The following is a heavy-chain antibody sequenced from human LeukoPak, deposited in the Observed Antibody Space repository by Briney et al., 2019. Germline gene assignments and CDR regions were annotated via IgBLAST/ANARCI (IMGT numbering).Heavy chain of an antibody. D-gene: IGHD4-17*01. CDR3: ARGNYGDYVDY. CDR1: GYTFTFYY. V-gene: IGHV1-2*02. CDR2: INPNSGGT. J-gene: IGHJ4*02. Sequence: GASVKVSCKASGYTFTFYYMHWVRQSPGQGLEWMGWINPNSGGTNYAQKFHGRVTMTRDTSISTAYMELSRLRSDDTAVYYCARGNYGDYVDYWGQGTLVTVSS.